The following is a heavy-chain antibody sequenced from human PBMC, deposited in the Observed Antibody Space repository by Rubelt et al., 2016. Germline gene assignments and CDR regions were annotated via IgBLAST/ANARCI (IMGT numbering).Heavy chain of an antibody. V-gene: IGHV3-30*04. Sequence: EWVAVISYDGSNKYYADSVKGRFTISRDNSKNTLYLQMNSLRAEDTAVYYCARTSEVWSSPTYGMDVWGQGTTVTVSS. CDR2: ISYDGSNK. D-gene: IGHD2-21*01. J-gene: IGHJ6*02. CDR3: ARTSEVWSSPTYGMDV.